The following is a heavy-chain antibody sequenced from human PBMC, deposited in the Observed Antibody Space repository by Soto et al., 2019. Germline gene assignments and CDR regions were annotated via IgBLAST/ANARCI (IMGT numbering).Heavy chain of an antibody. CDR3: ARHYDSGTYWGY. Sequence: QLQLQESGPGLVKSSETLSLTCTVSGGSISSSSYFWGWIRQPPGKGLEWIGSIYHNGNTYYRPSLKSRVTISVDTSKNQFSLILSSVTAADMAVYYCARHYDSGTYWGYWGRGTLVTVSS. CDR1: GGSISSSSYF. D-gene: IGHD3-10*01. J-gene: IGHJ4*02. V-gene: IGHV4-39*01. CDR2: IYHNGNT.